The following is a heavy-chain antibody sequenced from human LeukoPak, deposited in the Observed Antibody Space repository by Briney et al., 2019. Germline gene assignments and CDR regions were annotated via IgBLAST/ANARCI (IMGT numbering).Heavy chain of an antibody. CDR3: ARTRYCSSTSCYSNYYYMDV. CDR2: IYPGDSDT. J-gene: IGHJ6*03. D-gene: IGHD2-2*01. V-gene: IGHV5-51*01. Sequence: HGESLKISCKGSGYSFTSYWIGWVRQMPGKGLEWMGIIYPGDSDTRYSPSFQGQVTISADKSIRTAYLQWSSLKASDTAMYYCARTRYCSSTSCYSNYYYMDVWGKGTTVTVSS. CDR1: GYSFTSYW.